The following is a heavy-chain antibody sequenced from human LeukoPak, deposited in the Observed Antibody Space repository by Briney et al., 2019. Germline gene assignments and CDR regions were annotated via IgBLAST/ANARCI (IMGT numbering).Heavy chain of an antibody. CDR2: IKTDGSEK. J-gene: IGHJ3*02. D-gene: IGHD1-20*01. CDR3: ASGNWNDRAFDT. V-gene: IGHV3-7*01. CDR1: GPHFSGYW. Sequence: PGGSLSLSCAASGPHFSGYWMSWVRQAPGKGLEWVANIKTDGSEKYYVDSVKGRFTISRDNAKNSLYLQMNNLRVEDTAVYYCASGNWNDRAFDTWGQGTMVIVSS.